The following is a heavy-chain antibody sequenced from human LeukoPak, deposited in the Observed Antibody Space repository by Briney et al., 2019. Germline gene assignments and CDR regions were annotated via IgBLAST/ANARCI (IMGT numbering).Heavy chain of an antibody. Sequence: GESLKISCKGSGYSFTNYWIAWVRQMPGKGLEWMAIIYPGDSDSRFSPSFQGQVTISVDKSISTAYLQWSSLKASDTAMYYCARSSSGWYDAWGQGTLVTVSS. J-gene: IGHJ5*02. CDR1: GYSFTNYW. V-gene: IGHV5-51*01. CDR3: ARSSSGWYDA. CDR2: IYPGDSDS. D-gene: IGHD6-19*01.